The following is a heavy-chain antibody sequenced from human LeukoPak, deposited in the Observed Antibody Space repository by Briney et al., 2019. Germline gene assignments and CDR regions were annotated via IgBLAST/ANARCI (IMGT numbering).Heavy chain of an antibody. V-gene: IGHV3-15*01. CDR3: TRHPGPFDY. CDR2: IKTKTDDEST. J-gene: IGHJ4*02. CDR1: GYSFTNSC. Sequence: GVSLTLSCAASGYSFTNSCMSWVRQAPGRGLEWVGRIKTKTDDESTDYAAPVKGRFTISRDDSKNTVYLQMNALKIEDTALYYCTRHPGPFDYWGQGTLVTVSS.